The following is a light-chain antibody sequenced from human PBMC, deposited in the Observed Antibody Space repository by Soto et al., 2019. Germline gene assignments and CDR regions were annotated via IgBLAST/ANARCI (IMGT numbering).Light chain of an antibody. J-gene: IGLJ2*01. CDR3: SSYTGSNTVI. CDR1: SSDVGGYNH. V-gene: IGLV2-8*01. Sequence: QLVLTQPPSASGSPGQSVTISCTGTSSDVGGYNHVSWYQQHPGKVPKVMINEVSKRASGVPDRFSGSKSGNTASLTVSGLQAEDEADYYCSSYTGSNTVIFGGGTKLTVL. CDR2: EVS.